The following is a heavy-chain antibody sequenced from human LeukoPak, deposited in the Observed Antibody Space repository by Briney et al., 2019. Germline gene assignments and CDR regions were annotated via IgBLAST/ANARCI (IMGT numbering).Heavy chain of an antibody. CDR1: GFTFSSYE. J-gene: IGHJ3*02. CDR3: ARNGITFGGVVAEGAFDI. CDR2: ISSSGSSI. V-gene: IGHV3-48*03. Sequence: PGGSLRLSCAASGFTFSSYEMNWVHQAPGKGLEWLSYISSSGSSIFYADSVKGRFTISRDNAKNSLYLQMNSLRAEDTAVYYCARNGITFGGVVAEGAFDIWGQGTMVTVSS. D-gene: IGHD3-16*02.